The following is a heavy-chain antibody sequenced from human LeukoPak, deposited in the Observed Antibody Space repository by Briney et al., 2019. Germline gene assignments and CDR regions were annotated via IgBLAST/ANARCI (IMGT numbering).Heavy chain of an antibody. Sequence: GGSLRLSCTTSGFTFGDYVMTWVRQAPGKGREWVSFIRSGGTTEYAASVKGRFTISRDDSKRIAYLQMNSLKTEDTAVYYCTRGAVNSNLDYWGQGTLVTVSS. V-gene: IGHV3-49*04. CDR3: TRGAVNSNLDY. D-gene: IGHD5-18*01. CDR2: IRSGGTT. CDR1: GFTFGDYV. J-gene: IGHJ4*02.